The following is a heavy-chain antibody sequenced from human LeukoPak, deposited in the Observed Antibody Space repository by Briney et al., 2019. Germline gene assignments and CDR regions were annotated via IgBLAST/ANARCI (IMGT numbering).Heavy chain of an antibody. CDR3: AKGLGGWGHYYMDV. CDR2: INSDGSST. Sequence: QPGGSLRLSCAASRFTFSTYWMHWVRQAPGKGLVWVSRINSDGSSTGYADSVKGRFTISRDNAKNTLYLQMNSLRAEDTAVYYCAKGLGGWGHYYMDVWGKGTTVTVSS. D-gene: IGHD3-10*01. V-gene: IGHV3-74*01. CDR1: RFTFSTYW. J-gene: IGHJ6*03.